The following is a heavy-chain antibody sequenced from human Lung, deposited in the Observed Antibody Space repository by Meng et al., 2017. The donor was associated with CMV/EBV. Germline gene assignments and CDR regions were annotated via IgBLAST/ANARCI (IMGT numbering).Heavy chain of an antibody. D-gene: IGHD5-24*01. CDR1: GYRFTSYW. CDR3: ARVEMSTSWAFDY. Sequence: GEXXKISCEGFGYRFTSYWIGWVRQMPGRGLEWMGIIYPGDSDIRYSPSFDGQVIISADKTVSTAYLQWSSLKASDSATYYCARVEMSTSWAFDYWGKGKXVTGAS. J-gene: IGHJ4*02. V-gene: IGHV5-51*01. CDR2: IYPGDSDI.